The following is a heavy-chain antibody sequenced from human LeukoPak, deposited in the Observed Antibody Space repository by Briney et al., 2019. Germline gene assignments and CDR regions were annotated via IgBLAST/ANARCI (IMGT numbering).Heavy chain of an antibody. Sequence: GGSLRLSCAASGFTVSSNYMSWVRQAPGKGLEWVSGIYSGSSTYYADSVKGRFTISRDNSKNTLYLQMNSLRAEDTAVYYCARCQEGDYLDYWGQGTLVTASS. D-gene: IGHD5/OR15-5a*01. CDR1: GFTVSSNY. CDR2: IYSGSST. V-gene: IGHV3-66*01. CDR3: ARCQEGDYLDY. J-gene: IGHJ4*02.